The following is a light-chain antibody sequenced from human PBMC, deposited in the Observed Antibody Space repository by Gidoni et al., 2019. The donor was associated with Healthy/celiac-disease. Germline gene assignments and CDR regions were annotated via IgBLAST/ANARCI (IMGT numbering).Light chain of an antibody. Sequence: DIQRTQSPSSLSASVGDRVTITCRASQSISSYLNWYQQKPGKAPKLLIYAESSLQSGVPSRFSGSGSGTDFTLTIISLQPEDFATYYCHQSYSTLTFGGGTKVEIK. CDR2: AES. J-gene: IGKJ4*01. CDR3: HQSYSTLT. CDR1: QSISSY. V-gene: IGKV1-39*01.